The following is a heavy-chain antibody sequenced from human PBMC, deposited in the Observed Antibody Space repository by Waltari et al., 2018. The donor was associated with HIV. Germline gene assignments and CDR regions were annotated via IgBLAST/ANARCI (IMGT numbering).Heavy chain of an antibody. V-gene: IGHV4-39*01. CDR3: ARTVYPVYSSSPYFDY. CDR1: GASISSRSYY. J-gene: IGHJ4*02. D-gene: IGHD6-6*01. Sequence: QLQLQESGPRLVKPSETLSLTCTVTGASISSRSYYWGWIRPPQGKGLEWIGNIYYSGSTYYNPSLKSRVTISVDTSKNQFSLKLNSVTAADTAVYYCARTVYPVYSSSPYFDYWGQGTLVTVSS. CDR2: IYYSGST.